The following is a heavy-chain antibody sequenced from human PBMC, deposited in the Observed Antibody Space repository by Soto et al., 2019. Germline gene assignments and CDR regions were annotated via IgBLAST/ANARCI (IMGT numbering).Heavy chain of an antibody. Sequence: GASVKVSCKASGGTFSSYAISWVRQAPGQGLEWMGGIIPIFGTANYAQKFQGRVTITADKSTSTAYMELSSLRSEDTAVYYCARVGDGSGSYYTPYYYGMDVWGQGTTVTVSS. CDR3: ARVGDGSGSYYTPYYYGMDV. J-gene: IGHJ6*02. CDR2: IIPIFGTA. D-gene: IGHD3-10*01. CDR1: GGTFSSYA. V-gene: IGHV1-69*06.